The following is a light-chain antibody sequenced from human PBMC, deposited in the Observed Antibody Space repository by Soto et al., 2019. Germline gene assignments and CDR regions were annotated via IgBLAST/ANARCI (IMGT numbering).Light chain of an antibody. CDR3: QHYDNWSWT. J-gene: IGKJ1*01. V-gene: IGKV3-15*01. CDR1: QSVSSN. CDR2: GAS. Sequence: EIVMTQSPATLSVSPGERVTLSCRASQSVSSNLAWYQQKPGQAPRLIIYGASTRATGIPARFSGSVSGTEFTLTNSSLQSEDFAVYYCQHYDNWSWTFGQGTKVEIK.